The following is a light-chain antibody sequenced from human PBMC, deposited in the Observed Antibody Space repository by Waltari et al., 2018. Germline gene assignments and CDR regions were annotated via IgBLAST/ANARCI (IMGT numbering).Light chain of an antibody. V-gene: IGKV2-28*01. CDR3: MKAIQIPT. CDR1: QSLLYTNGYNY. J-gene: IGKJ4*01. CDR2: LGS. Sequence: DIVMTQSPLSLPVTLGEPASISCRSSQSLLYTNGYNYLAWYLQKPGQSPQLLIYLGSNRASRVLDRFSGSGSGTNFTLKISSVEAEDVGIYYCMKAIQIPTFGGGTKVEI.